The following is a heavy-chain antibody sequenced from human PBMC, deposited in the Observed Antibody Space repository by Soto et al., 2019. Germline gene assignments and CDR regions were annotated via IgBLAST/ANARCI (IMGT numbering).Heavy chain of an antibody. CDR2: ISGSGGST. J-gene: IGHJ1*01. V-gene: IGHV3-23*01. D-gene: IGHD6-25*01. CDR1: GFTFSSYA. CDR3: AKDPGAARAAWYFQH. Sequence: EVPLLESGGGLVQPGGSLRLSCAASGFTFSSYAMSWVRQAPGKGLEWVSAISGSGGSTYYADSVKGRFTISRDNSKNTLYLQMNSLRAEDTAVYYCAKDPGAARAAWYFQHWGQGTLVTVSS.